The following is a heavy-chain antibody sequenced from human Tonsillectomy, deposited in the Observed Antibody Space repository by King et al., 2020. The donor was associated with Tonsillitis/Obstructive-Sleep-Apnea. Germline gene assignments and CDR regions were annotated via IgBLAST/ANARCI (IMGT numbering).Heavy chain of an antibody. D-gene: IGHD3-3*01. CDR1: GFTFSSYG. V-gene: IGHV3-30*18. Sequence: VQLVESGGGVVQPGRSLRLSCAASGFTFSSYGMHWVRQAPGKGLEWVAVISYDGSNKYYSDSVKGRFTISRDNSKNRLYLQMNSLRAEDTAVYYCAKDGTNSLDENYDFWSGYYFYESPYYYYYMDVWGKGTTVTVSS. J-gene: IGHJ6*03. CDR2: ISYDGSNK. CDR3: AKDGTNSLDENYDFWSGYYFYESPYYYYYMDV.